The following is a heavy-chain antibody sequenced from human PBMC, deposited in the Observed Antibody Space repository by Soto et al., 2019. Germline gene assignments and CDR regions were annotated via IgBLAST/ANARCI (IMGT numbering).Heavy chain of an antibody. Sequence: SGPTLVNPTQTLTLTCTFSGCSLSTSGLGVAWIRQPPGKPLEWLALIYWNGIERYSPSLKSRLTITKDTSKNEVVLTMTNMDPLDTATFYCAHTRVPDTLDYWGQGTLVTVSS. V-gene: IGHV2-5*01. J-gene: IGHJ4*01. D-gene: IGHD2-2*01. CDR1: GCSLSTSGLG. CDR3: AHTRVPDTLDY. CDR2: IYWNGIE.